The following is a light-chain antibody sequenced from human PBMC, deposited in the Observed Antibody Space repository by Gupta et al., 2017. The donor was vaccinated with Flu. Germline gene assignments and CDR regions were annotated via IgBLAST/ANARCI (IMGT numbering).Light chain of an antibody. Sequence: SYVLTQPPSVSVAPGQSARRTCGGSSLGSKNVHWYQQRPGQAPAVVVYDDTDRPSGIPDRFSGSKSGNTASLTINRVEAGDEAAYYCQVWDTSGNQYVFGSGTRVTVL. V-gene: IGLV3-21*02. CDR2: DDT. J-gene: IGLJ1*01. CDR3: QVWDTSGNQYV. CDR1: SLGSKN.